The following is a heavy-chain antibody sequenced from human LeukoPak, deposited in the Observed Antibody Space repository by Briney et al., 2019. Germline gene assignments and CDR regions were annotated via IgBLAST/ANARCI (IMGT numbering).Heavy chain of an antibody. V-gene: IGHV3-30*04. J-gene: IGHJ5*02. CDR3: AREVPYGDYQDGEGFDP. CDR2: ISFDGSNI. CDR1: GFIFSNYA. D-gene: IGHD4-17*01. Sequence: GGSLRLSCAASGFIFSNYAMHWVRQAPGKGLDWVAVISFDGSNIYYADSAKGRFTISRDNSKNALYLQMNSLRAEDTALYYCAREVPYGDYQDGEGFDPWGQGTLVTVSS.